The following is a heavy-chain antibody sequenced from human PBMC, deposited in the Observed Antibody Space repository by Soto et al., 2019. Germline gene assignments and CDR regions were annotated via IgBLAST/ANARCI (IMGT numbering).Heavy chain of an antibody. CDR2: ISVSGGST. D-gene: IGHD3-10*01. CDR1: GFTFSSYA. CDR3: AKDRSSGSPYYGMDF. Sequence: GGSLRLSCAASGFTFSSYAMSWVRQAPGKGLEWVSAISVSGGSTYYADSVKGRFTISRDNAKNSLYLQMNSLRPEDTAVYYCAKDRSSGSPYYGMDFWGQGTMVTVSS. V-gene: IGHV3-23*01. J-gene: IGHJ6*02.